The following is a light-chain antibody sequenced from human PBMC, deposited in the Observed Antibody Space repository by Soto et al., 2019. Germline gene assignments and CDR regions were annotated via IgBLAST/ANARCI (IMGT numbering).Light chain of an antibody. CDR2: DVS. J-gene: IGLJ1*01. Sequence: QSALTQPRPVSGSPGQSVTVSCTGTSSDVGAYKFDSWYQHHPGKAPKLMIYDVSKRPSGVPDRFSGSKSSNTASLTISGLQAEDEADYYFCSESVSNNLGVVGTGTKLTVL. V-gene: IGLV2-11*01. CDR1: SSDVGAYKF. CDR3: CSESVSNNLGV.